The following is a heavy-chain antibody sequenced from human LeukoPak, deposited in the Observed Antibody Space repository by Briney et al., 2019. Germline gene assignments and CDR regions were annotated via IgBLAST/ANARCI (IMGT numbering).Heavy chain of an antibody. Sequence: SETLSLTCAVYGGSFSGYYWSWIRQPPGKGLEWIGEINHSGSTNYNPSLKSRVTISVDTSKNQFSLKLSSVTAADTAVYYCARGHWIAVAGHYYFDYWGQGTLVTVSS. CDR3: ARGHWIAVAGHYYFDY. CDR2: INHSGST. CDR1: GGSFSGYY. D-gene: IGHD6-19*01. V-gene: IGHV4-34*01. J-gene: IGHJ4*02.